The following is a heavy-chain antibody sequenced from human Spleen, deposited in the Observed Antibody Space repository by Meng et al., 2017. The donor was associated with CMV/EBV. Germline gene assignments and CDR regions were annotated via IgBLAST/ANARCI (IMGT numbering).Heavy chain of an antibody. CDR1: GFTFSNAW. CDR3: TNDPGIAVAPHYYYYGMDV. J-gene: IGHJ6*02. D-gene: IGHD6-19*01. Sequence: ETLSLTCAASGFTFSNAWMSWVRQAPGKGLEWVGRIKSKTDGGTTDYAAPVKGRFTISRDDPKNRLYLQMNSLKTEDTTVYYSTNDPGIAVAPHYYYYGMDVWGQGTTVTVSS. CDR2: IKSKTDGGTT. V-gene: IGHV3-15*01.